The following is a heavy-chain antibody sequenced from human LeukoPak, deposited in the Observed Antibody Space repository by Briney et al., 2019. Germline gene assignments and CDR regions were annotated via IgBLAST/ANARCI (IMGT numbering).Heavy chain of an antibody. Sequence: GGSLRLSCAASGFTFSSYWMSWVRQAPGKGLEWVANIKQDGSEKYYVDSVKGRFTISRDNAKNSLYLQMNSLRAEDTAVYYYARANDILTGYSFPRANYYYYYGMDVWGQGTTVTVSS. D-gene: IGHD3-9*01. CDR1: GFTFSSYW. CDR2: IKQDGSEK. CDR3: ARANDILTGYSFPRANYYYYYGMDV. V-gene: IGHV3-7*01. J-gene: IGHJ6*02.